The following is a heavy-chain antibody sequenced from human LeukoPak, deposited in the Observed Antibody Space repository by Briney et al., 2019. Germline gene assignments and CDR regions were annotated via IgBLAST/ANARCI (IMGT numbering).Heavy chain of an antibody. V-gene: IGHV4-34*01. CDR1: GGSFNGYY. J-gene: IGHJ3*02. CDR2: INHSGST. Sequence: KPSETLSLTCAVFGGSFNGYYWGWIRQPPGKGLEWIGEINHSGSTNYNPSLKSRVTISVDTSKNQFSLKPSSVTAADTTIYYCARGIPNAFDIWGQGTLVTVSS. CDR3: ARGIPNAFDI.